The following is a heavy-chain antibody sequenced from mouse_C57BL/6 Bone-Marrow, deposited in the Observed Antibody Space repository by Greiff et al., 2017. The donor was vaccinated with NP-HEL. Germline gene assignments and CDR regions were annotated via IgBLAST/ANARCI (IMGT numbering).Heavy chain of an antibody. Sequence: QVQLQQSGAELVMPGASVKLSCKASGYTFTSYWMHWVKQRPGQGLEWIGEIDPSDSYTNYNQKFKGKSTLTVDKSSSTAYIQLSSLTSADSAVYYFARYYYYGSSYAGAYSAMDYWGQGTSVTVSS. CDR3: ARYYYYGSSYAGAYSAMDY. D-gene: IGHD1-1*01. J-gene: IGHJ4*01. V-gene: IGHV1-69*01. CDR1: GYTFTSYW. CDR2: IDPSDSYT.